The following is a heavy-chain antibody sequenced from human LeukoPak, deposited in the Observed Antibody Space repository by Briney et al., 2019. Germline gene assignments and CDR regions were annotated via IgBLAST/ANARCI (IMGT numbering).Heavy chain of an antibody. CDR1: GFTFRNYW. Sequence: SGGSLRLSCAASGFTFRNYWMSWVRQTPGKGLEWVANIKPDGSDNYYVDSVKGRFTIFRDNAKNSLYLQMDSLRAGDTAVYYCVRGGLRRFDPWGQGTLVTVSS. CDR2: IKPDGSDN. D-gene: IGHD4-17*01. CDR3: VRGGLRRFDP. V-gene: IGHV3-7*01. J-gene: IGHJ5*02.